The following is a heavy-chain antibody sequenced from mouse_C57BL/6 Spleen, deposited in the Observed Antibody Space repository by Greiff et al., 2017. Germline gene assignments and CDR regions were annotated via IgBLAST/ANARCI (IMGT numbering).Heavy chain of an antibody. CDR1: GYTFTSYG. J-gene: IGHJ3*01. CDR3: ARYYYDYDAWFAY. D-gene: IGHD2-4*01. Sequence: VQLQQSGAELARPGASVKLSCKASGYTFTSYGISWVKQRTGQGLEWIGEIYPRSGNTYYNEKFKGKATLTADKSSSTAYMELRSLTSEDSAVYFGARYYYDYDAWFAYWGQGTLVTVSA. CDR2: IYPRSGNT. V-gene: IGHV1-81*01.